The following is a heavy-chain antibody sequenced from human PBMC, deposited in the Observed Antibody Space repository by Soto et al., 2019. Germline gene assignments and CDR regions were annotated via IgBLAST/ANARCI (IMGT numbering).Heavy chain of an antibody. D-gene: IGHD1-26*01. V-gene: IGHV3-74*01. CDR3: ARGDRGAFDL. J-gene: IGHJ3*01. Sequence: EVQLVESGGGLVRPGGSLRLSCAASGFTFSYYWMPWVRQAPGKRLGWVSRIHSDGSSTTYADFVKGRFIISRDNARNTVDLQMNSVSVEDTAVYYCARGDRGAFDLWGQGTVVTVSS. CDR2: IHSDGSST. CDR1: GFTFSYYW.